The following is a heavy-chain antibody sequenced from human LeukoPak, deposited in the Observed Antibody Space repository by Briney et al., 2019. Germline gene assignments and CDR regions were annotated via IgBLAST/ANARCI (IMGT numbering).Heavy chain of an antibody. V-gene: IGHV3-48*01. CDR3: ARTDSCGDLSFDS. CDR2: ISGSSATV. Sequence: GGSLRLSCAASGFTFSFYNMNWVRQAPGKGLEWLSYISGSSATVHYADSVKGRFTVSRDNAKNSLDLQMNSLRAEDTAVYYCARTDSCGDLSFDSWGQGTLVTVAS. D-gene: IGHD3-22*01. J-gene: IGHJ4*02. CDR1: GFTFSFYN.